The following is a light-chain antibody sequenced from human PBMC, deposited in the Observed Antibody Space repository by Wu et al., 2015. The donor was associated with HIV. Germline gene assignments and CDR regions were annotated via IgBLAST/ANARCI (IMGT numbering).Light chain of an antibody. CDR1: QHISTL. J-gene: IGKJ2*01. Sequence: DIQLTQSPSSLSASAGDRLTITCRASQHISTLLHWYQQRPGKAPKLLIYGASNSQSGVPSRFSGSGSGTDFTLTINSLQPEDFATYYCQQSYSTLSYTFGQGTKLEIK. CDR3: QQSYSTLSYT. V-gene: IGKV1-39*01. CDR2: GAS.